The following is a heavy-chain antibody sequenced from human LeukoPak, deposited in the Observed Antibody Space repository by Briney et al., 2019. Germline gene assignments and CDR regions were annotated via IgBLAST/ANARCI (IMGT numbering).Heavy chain of an antibody. CDR1: GFTFSDYY. CDR3: ARAAFHDSFDI. J-gene: IGHJ3*02. Sequence: GGSLRLSCAASGFTFSDYYMSWIRQAPGKGLEWVSYISSSGSTIYYADSVKGRLTISRDNAKNSLFLQIDSLEVEDTAVYYCARAAFHDSFDIWGQGTFVTVSS. D-gene: IGHD2/OR15-2a*01. V-gene: IGHV3-11*04. CDR2: ISSSGSTI.